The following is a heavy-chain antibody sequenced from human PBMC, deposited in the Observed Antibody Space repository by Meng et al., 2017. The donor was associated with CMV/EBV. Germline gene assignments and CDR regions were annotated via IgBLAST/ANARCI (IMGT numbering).Heavy chain of an antibody. CDR2: INPNSGGT. D-gene: IGHD6-6*01. Sequence: ASVKVSCKASGYTFTSYDINWVRRAPGQGLEWMGWINPNSGGTNYAQKFQGRVTMTRDTSISTAYMELSRLRSDDTAVYYCARARWDSSSDYWGQGTLVTVSS. CDR1: GYTFTSYD. CDR3: ARARWDSSSDY. J-gene: IGHJ4*02. V-gene: IGHV1-2*02.